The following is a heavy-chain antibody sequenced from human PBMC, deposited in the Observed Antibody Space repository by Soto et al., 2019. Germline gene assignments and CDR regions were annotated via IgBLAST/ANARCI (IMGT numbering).Heavy chain of an antibody. CDR2: TYYRSKWYN. V-gene: IGHV6-1*01. CDR3: ARDRKGGFVMDV. Sequence: SRSLSLTCPISGDSVSSNSAAWNWIRQSPSRGLEWLGRTYYRSKWYNDYAVSVKGRISINPDTSKNLFSLQLNSVTPEDTAVYYCARDRKGGFVMDVWGQGTTVTVSS. CDR1: GDSVSSNSAA. J-gene: IGHJ6*02. D-gene: IGHD3-16*01.